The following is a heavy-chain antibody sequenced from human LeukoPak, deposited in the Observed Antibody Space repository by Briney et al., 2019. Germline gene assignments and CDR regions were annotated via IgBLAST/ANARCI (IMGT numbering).Heavy chain of an antibody. Sequence: SETLSLTCTVSGGSISSYYWSWIRQPAGKGLEWIGRIYTSGSTDYNPSLKSRVTISVDKSKNQFSLKLSSVTAADTAVYYCAHMKGSSWYYFDYWGQGTLVTVSS. D-gene: IGHD6-13*01. J-gene: IGHJ4*02. CDR3: AHMKGSSWYYFDY. CDR2: IYTSGST. V-gene: IGHV4-4*07. CDR1: GGSISSYY.